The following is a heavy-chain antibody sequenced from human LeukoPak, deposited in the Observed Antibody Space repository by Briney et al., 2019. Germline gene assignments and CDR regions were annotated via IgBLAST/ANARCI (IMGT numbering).Heavy chain of an antibody. CDR2: ISYVGTTK. J-gene: IGHJ4*02. Sequence: QTGGSLRLSCAASGFTFSSHGMHWVRQAPGKGLEWVAVISYVGTTKYYADSVKGRFTISRDNSNNILYLQMNSLRAEDTAVYYCAKEHCTGNCYSDFFDYWGQGTLVTVSS. D-gene: IGHD2-21*02. V-gene: IGHV3-30*18. CDR3: AKEHCTGNCYSDFFDY. CDR1: GFTFSSHG.